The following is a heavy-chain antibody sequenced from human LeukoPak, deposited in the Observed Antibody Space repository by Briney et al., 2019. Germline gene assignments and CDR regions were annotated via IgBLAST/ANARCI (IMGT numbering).Heavy chain of an antibody. CDR2: ISSSSSTI. J-gene: IGHJ4*02. D-gene: IGHD3-3*01. CDR1: GFTFSSYS. Sequence: PGGSLRLSCAASGFTFSSYSMNWVRQAPGKGLEWVSYISSSSSTIYYADSVKGRFTISRDNAKNSLYPQMNSLRAEDTAVYYCARDGVTIFGVVVPFDYWGQGTLVTVSS. V-gene: IGHV3-48*01. CDR3: ARDGVTIFGVVVPFDY.